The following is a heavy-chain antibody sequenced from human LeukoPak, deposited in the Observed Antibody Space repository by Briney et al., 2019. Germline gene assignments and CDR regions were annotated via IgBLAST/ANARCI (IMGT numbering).Heavy chain of an antibody. CDR2: IRPDETEK. CDR1: GFTFSNYW. J-gene: IGHJ4*02. CDR3: VRSLSGYYFDS. Sequence: GGSLRLSCAASGFTFSNYWMTWVRQAPGKGLEWVANIRPDETEKYYLDSVKGRFTISRDNAKDSLYLQMNSLRAEDTAVFYCVRSLSGYYFDSWGQGTLVTVSS. D-gene: IGHD3-10*01. V-gene: IGHV3-7*01.